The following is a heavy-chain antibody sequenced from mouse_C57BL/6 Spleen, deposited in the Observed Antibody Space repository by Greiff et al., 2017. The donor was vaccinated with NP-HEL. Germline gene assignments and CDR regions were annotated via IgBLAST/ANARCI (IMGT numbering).Heavy chain of an antibody. V-gene: IGHV1-81*01. CDR3: ARFITTVVNWYFDV. J-gene: IGHJ1*03. D-gene: IGHD1-1*01. CDR1: GYTFTSYG. CDR2: IYPRSGNT. Sequence: VQLQQSGAELARPGASVKLSCKASGYTFTSYGISWVKQRTGQGLEWIGEIYPRSGNTYYNEKFKGKATLTADKSSSTAYMELRSLTSEDSAVYFCARFITTVVNWYFDVWGTGTTVTVSP.